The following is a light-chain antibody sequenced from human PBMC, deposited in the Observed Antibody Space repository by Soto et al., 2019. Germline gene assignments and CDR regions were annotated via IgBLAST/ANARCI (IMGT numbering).Light chain of an antibody. J-gene: IGLJ3*02. Sequence: QSALTQPASVSGSPGQSITIACTGTNRDVGSYNLVSWYQQRPGEAPKLIISEVRNRPSGISYRFTGSQSGNTASLTISGLQAEDEDDYYCSSYTTTSTLVFGGGTKLTVL. V-gene: IGLV2-14*01. CDR2: EVR. CDR1: NRDVGSYNL. CDR3: SSYTTTSTLV.